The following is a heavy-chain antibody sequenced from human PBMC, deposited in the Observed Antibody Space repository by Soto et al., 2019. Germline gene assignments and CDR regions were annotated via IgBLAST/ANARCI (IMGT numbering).Heavy chain of an antibody. CDR3: ARDPNFLDY. Sequence: PGGSLRLSCEASGFSLTSYGMNWVRQAPGKGLEWVASISSGSSYVYYADSVKGRFTISRDNAKSSLYLQMDSLRAADTAVYYCARDPNFLDYWGQGTLVTVSS. CDR1: GFSLTSYG. J-gene: IGHJ4*02. CDR2: ISSGSSYV. V-gene: IGHV3-21*01.